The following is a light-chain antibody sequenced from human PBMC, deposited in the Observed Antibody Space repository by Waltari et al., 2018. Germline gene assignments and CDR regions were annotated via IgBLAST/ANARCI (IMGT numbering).Light chain of an antibody. V-gene: IGLV3-25*03. CDR1: ALPKPY. CDR3: QSADSRGTVV. J-gene: IGLJ2*01. Sequence: SYELTQPPSVSLSPGQTARITCSGHALPKPYAYWYQKKPGQAPGLVIYKDTERPSGIPERFSGSRSGTTVTLTISGVQTEDEADYYCQSADSRGTVVFGGGTELTVL. CDR2: KDT.